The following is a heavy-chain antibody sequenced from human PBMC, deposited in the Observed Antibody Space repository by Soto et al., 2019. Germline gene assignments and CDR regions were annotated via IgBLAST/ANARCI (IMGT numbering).Heavy chain of an antibody. CDR3: VRAQALGFSNWFDP. CDR1: GGTFSNYA. J-gene: IGHJ5*02. D-gene: IGHD3-10*01. CDR2: IIPVSGTI. V-gene: IGHV1-69*01. Sequence: SVTGSCTASGGTFSNYAISWVRQAPGQGLEWMGGIIPVSGTINYAQNFLGRVTITADASTSTASMELSRLKSDDTAVYYCVRAQALGFSNWFDPWGRGTLVTVS.